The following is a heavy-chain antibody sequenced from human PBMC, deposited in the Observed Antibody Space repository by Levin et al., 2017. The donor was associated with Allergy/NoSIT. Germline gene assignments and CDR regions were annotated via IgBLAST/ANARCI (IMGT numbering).Heavy chain of an antibody. CDR3: ARHVGGTSWVRGYYYYYMDV. J-gene: IGHJ6*03. CDR2: IDPSDSYT. CDR1: GYSFTSYW. D-gene: IGHD2-2*01. V-gene: IGHV5-10-1*01. Sequence: GESLKISCKGSGYSFTSYWISWVRQMPGKGLEWMGRIDPSDSYTNYSPSFQGHVTISADKSISTAYLQWSSLKASDTAMYYCARHVGGTSWVRGYYYYYMDVWGKGTTVTVSS.